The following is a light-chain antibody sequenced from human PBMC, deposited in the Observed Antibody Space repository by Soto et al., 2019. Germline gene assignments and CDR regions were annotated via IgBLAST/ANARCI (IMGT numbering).Light chain of an antibody. CDR3: MRALQCPR. Sequence: DILMTQSPLSLPVTPGVPASISCRSSQSLLHSNGNNYLDWYLQMPGQSAQLLIYLSSNRASGVPDRFSGSGAGTEFSLRISGVEAEDVGVYYCMRALQCPRFGQGTKVYIK. CDR2: LSS. CDR1: QSLLHSNGNNY. V-gene: IGKV2-28*01. J-gene: IGKJ1*01.